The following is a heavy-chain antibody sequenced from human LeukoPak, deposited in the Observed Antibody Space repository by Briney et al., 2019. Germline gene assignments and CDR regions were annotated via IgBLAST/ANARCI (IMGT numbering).Heavy chain of an antibody. J-gene: IGHJ3*02. V-gene: IGHV4-39*07. CDR2: IYYSGST. Sequence: GSLRLSCAASGFTFSSYSMNWIRQPPGKGLEWIGSIYYSGSTYYNPSLKSRVTISVDTSKNQFSLKLSSVTAADTAVYYCARDGTDYYDSSGRLKSDAFDIWGQGTMVTVSS. D-gene: IGHD3-22*01. CDR3: ARDGTDYYDSSGRLKSDAFDI. CDR1: GFTFSSYS.